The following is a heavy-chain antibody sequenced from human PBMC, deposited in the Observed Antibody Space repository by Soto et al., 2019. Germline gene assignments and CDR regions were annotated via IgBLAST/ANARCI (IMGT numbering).Heavy chain of an antibody. CDR1: GFTFTRYS. V-gene: IGHV3-21*06. Sequence: GGSLRLSCAASGFTFTRYSMNWVRQAPGKGLEWVSSISSATNYIYYGDSMKGRFTISRDNAKNSLYLEMNSLRAEDTAVYYCARESEDLTSNFDYWGQGTLVTVSS. CDR3: ARESEDLTSNFDY. J-gene: IGHJ4*02. CDR2: ISSATNYI.